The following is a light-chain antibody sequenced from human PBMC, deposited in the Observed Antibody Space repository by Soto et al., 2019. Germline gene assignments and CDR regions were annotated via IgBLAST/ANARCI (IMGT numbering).Light chain of an antibody. CDR3: QQSFSTPPT. CDR1: QSISSF. V-gene: IGKV1-39*01. Sequence: DIQMTQSPSSLSASGVDRVTITGLASQSISSFLTWYQQKAGKAPKLLIYAASSLQSGVPSRFSGSGSGTDFTLTISSLQPEDFASYYCQQSFSTPPTFGQGTKVDI. CDR2: AAS. J-gene: IGKJ1*01.